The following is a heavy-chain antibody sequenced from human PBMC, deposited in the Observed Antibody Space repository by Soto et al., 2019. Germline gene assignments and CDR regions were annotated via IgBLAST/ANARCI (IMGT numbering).Heavy chain of an antibody. CDR2: IYYSGST. CDR1: GGSISSGGYY. D-gene: IGHD5-18*01. Sequence: SETLSLTCTVSGGSISSGGYYWSWIRQHPGKGLEWIGYIYYSGSTYYNPSLKSRVTISVDTSKNQFSLKLSSVTAADTAVYYCAKYSYGYWYYYGMDVWGQGTTVTVSS. J-gene: IGHJ6*02. V-gene: IGHV4-31*03. CDR3: AKYSYGYWYYYGMDV.